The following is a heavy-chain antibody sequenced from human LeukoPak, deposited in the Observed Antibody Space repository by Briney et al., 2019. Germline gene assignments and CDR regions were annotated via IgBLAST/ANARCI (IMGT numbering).Heavy chain of an antibody. CDR2: ISAYNGNT. D-gene: IGHD3-22*01. CDR1: GGTFSSYA. Sequence: ASVKVSCKASGGTFSSYAISGVRQAPGQGLEWMGWISAYNGNTNYAQKLQGGVTMTTDTSTSTAYMELRSLRSDDTAVYYCARGHHVDLIRNAAVVITPYFQHWGQGTLVTVSS. CDR3: ARGHHVDLIRNAAVVITPYFQH. V-gene: IGHV1-18*01. J-gene: IGHJ1*01.